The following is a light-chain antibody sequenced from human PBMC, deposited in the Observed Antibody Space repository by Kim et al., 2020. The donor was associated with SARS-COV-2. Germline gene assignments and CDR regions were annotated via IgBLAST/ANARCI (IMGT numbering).Light chain of an antibody. V-gene: IGLV2-11*01. J-gene: IGLJ1*01. CDR3: CSYAGSYTFV. CDR2: DVS. Sequence: GQSVTISCTGTSSDVGGYNYFSWYQQHPGKAPKLMIYDVSKRPSGVPDRFSGSKSGNTASLTISGLQAEDEADYYCCSYAGSYTFVFGTGTKVTVL. CDR1: SSDVGGYNY.